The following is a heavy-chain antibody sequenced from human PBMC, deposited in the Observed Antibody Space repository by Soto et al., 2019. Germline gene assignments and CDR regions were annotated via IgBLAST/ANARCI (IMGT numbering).Heavy chain of an antibody. Sequence: PGESLKISCAASGFTFSSYAMSWVRQAPGKGLEWVSGIGASGAGTYYADSVKGRFIISRDNSKNTLHLQMNSLRAEDTAVYYCALRKTGSYFDYWGQGTLVTASS. J-gene: IGHJ4*02. CDR3: ALRKTGSYFDY. CDR1: GFTFSSYA. CDR2: IGASGAGT. V-gene: IGHV3-23*01. D-gene: IGHD1-26*01.